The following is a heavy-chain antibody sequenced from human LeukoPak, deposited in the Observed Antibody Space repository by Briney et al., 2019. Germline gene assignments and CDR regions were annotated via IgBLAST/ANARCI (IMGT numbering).Heavy chain of an antibody. Sequence: PGGSLRLSCAASGFTFSSYEMNWVRQAPGKGLEWVSYISSSGSTIYYADSVKGRFTISRDNAKNSLYLQMNSLRAEDTAVYYCARGLNWKYGWIDPWGQGTLVTVSS. CDR1: GFTFSSYE. CDR3: ARGLNWKYGWIDP. CDR2: ISSSGSTI. J-gene: IGHJ5*02. D-gene: IGHD1-7*01. V-gene: IGHV3-48*03.